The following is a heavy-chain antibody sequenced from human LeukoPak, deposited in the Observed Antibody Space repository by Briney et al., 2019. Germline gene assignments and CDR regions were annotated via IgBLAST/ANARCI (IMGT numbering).Heavy chain of an antibody. CDR3: ASSIAVAGCFDY. CDR2: ISSSSSYI. CDR1: GFTFSRYW. V-gene: IGHV3-21*04. Sequence: PGGSLRLSCAASGFTFSRYWMSWVRQAPGKGLEWVSSISSSSSYIYYADSVKGRFTISRDNAKNSLYLQMNSLRAEDTAVYYCASSIAVAGCFDYWGQGTLVTVSS. J-gene: IGHJ4*02. D-gene: IGHD6-19*01.